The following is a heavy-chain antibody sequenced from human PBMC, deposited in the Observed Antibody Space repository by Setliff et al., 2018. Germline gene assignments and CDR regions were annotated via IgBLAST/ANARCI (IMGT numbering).Heavy chain of an antibody. Sequence: GGSLRLSCAASGFTFSSTWMSWVRQAPGKGLEWVANIKQDGSEKNYVDSVKGRFTISRDNAKNSLYLQMNSLRAEDTAVYYCAKSASLSGYYYYYMDVWGKGTTVTVSS. V-gene: IGHV3-7*05. J-gene: IGHJ6*03. CDR2: IKQDGSEK. CDR3: AKSASLSGYYYYYMDV. CDR1: GFTFSSTW. D-gene: IGHD2-2*01.